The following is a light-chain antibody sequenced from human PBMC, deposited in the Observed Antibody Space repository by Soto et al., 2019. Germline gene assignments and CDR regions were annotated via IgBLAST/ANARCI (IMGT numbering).Light chain of an antibody. CDR1: QSVSSSY. V-gene: IGKV3-20*01. J-gene: IGKJ1*01. Sequence: ETVLTQSPATLSLSPGERATLSCRASQSVSSSYLAWYQQKPGQAPRLLIYGASNRATGIPDRFSGSGSGTDFTLTISRLEPEDLAMYFCQQYVSSPQTFGQGTKVDIK. CDR2: GAS. CDR3: QQYVSSPQT.